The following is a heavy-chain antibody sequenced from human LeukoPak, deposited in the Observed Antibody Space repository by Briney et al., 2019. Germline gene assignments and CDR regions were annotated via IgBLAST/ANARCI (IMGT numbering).Heavy chain of an antibody. CDR2: IYYSGST. CDR1: SGSLSSSSYY. Sequence: SETLSLTCTVSSGSLSSSSYYWGWIRQPPGKGLEWIGSIYYSGSTYYNPSLKSRVTISVDTSKNQFSLKLSSVTVADTGVYYCASLSAYSSSSVDYWGQGTLVTISS. CDR3: ASLSAYSSSSVDY. D-gene: IGHD6-6*01. V-gene: IGHV4-39*01. J-gene: IGHJ4*02.